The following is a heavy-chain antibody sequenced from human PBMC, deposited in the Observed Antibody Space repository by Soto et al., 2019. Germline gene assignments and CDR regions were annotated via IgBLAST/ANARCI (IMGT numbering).Heavy chain of an antibody. CDR2: IYYSGST. J-gene: IGHJ4*02. D-gene: IGHD7-27*01. V-gene: IGHV4-39*01. Sequence: PSETLSLTCTVSGGSISSSSYYWGWIRQPPGKGLEWIGSIYYSGSTYYNPSLKSRVTISVDTSKNQFSLKLSSVTAADTAVYYCARQQGLTVDYWGQGTLVTVSS. CDR1: GGSISSSSYY. CDR3: ARQQGLTVDY.